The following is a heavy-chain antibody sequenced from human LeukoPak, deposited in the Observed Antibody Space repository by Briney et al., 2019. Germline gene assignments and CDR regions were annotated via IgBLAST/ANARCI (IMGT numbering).Heavy chain of an antibody. J-gene: IGHJ3*02. CDR2: IKLDGTQK. Sequence: PGGSLRLSCAASGFTFRNYWMSWIRQAPGRGLEWVANIKLDGTQKNYIQSVRGRFTISRDNAKNSLYLQMNSLRAEDTAVYYCARDPGLPAVMIQLWPQGDAFDIWGQGTMVTVSS. CDR3: ARDPGLPAVMIQLWPQGDAFDI. CDR1: GFTFRNYW. D-gene: IGHD5-18*01. V-gene: IGHV3-7*01.